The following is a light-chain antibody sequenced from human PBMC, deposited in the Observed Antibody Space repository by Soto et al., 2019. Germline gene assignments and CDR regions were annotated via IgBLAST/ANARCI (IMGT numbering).Light chain of an antibody. CDR1: SSDVGNSDY. J-gene: IGLJ2*01. CDR2: EVT. CDR3: SSYTGGRTLVV. V-gene: IGLV2-14*01. Sequence: QSALTQPASVSGSPGQSITISCTGTSSDVGNSDYVSWYQQHPGKAPKLMIYEVTNRPSGVSNRFSGSKSGNTASLTISGLQAEDEADYYCSSYTGGRTLVVFGGGTKLTVL.